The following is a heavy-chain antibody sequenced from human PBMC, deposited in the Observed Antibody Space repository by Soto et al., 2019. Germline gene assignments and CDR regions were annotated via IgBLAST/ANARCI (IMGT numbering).Heavy chain of an antibody. V-gene: IGHV4-30-4*01. CDR3: ARDAGDITIVRGVSQYYYYYYGMDV. J-gene: IGHJ6*02. CDR1: GGSISSGDYY. CDR2: IYYSGST. Sequence: PSETLSLTCTVSGGSISSGDYYWSWIRQPPGKGLEWIGYIYYSGSTYYNPSLKSRVTISVDTSKNQFSLKLRSVTAADTAVYYCARDAGDITIVRGVSQYYYYYYGMDVWCQGTTVTVSS. D-gene: IGHD3-10*01.